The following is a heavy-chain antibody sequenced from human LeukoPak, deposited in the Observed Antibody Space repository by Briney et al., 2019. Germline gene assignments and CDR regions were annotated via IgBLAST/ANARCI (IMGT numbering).Heavy chain of an antibody. CDR2: ISYDGSNK. Sequence: GGSLRLSCAASGFTFSSYAMHWVRQAPGKGLEWVAVISYDGSNKYYADSVKGRFTISRDNSKNTLYLQMNSLRAEDTAVYYCAREVGSFGRTVGAHYFDYWGQGTLVTVSS. CDR3: AREVGSFGRTVGAHYFDY. J-gene: IGHJ4*02. V-gene: IGHV3-30-3*01. CDR1: GFTFSSYA. D-gene: IGHD1-26*01.